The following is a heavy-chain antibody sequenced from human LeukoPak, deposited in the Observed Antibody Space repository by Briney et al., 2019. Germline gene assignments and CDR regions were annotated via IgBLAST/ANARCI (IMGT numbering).Heavy chain of an antibody. Sequence: SETLSLTCTVSGDSINAYYWGWIRQPPGKGLEWIGYIYFSGTTKYNPSLESRVTISVDTSKNQFSLKLSSVTAAGTAVYYCARRRAEGGSNGHYNWFDPWGLGILVTVSS. V-gene: IGHV4-59*08. CDR3: ARRRAEGGSNGHYNWFDP. J-gene: IGHJ5*02. CDR1: GDSINAYY. CDR2: IYFSGTT. D-gene: IGHD6-13*01.